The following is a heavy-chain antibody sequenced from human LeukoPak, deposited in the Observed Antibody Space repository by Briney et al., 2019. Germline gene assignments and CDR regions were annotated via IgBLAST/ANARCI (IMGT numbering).Heavy chain of an antibody. Sequence: GGSLRLSCAASGFTVSSNYMSWVRQAPGKGLEWVANINKDGSVQYYVDSVKGRFTISRDNAKNSVYLQMNSLRAEDTAIYNCARIGYSSSSLDLWGRGTLVTVSS. CDR3: ARIGYSSSSLDL. J-gene: IGHJ4*02. CDR2: INKDGSVQ. CDR1: GFTVSSNY. D-gene: IGHD6-6*01. V-gene: IGHV3-7*03.